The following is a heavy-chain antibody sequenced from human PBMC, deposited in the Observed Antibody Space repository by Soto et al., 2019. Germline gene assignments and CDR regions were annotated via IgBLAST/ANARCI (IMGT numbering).Heavy chain of an antibody. J-gene: IGHJ3*02. CDR3: ARDGQYRPEGFDI. D-gene: IGHD5-12*01. Sequence: EAQLLESGGELIQPGGSLRLSCAASGFTYSSHGMSWVRQAPGKGLEWIAGLSRGGGSTYYADSVKGRFTISRDNSKNTLDLIMNSLRVEDTALFYCARDGQYRPEGFDIWAKGQWSPSLQ. CDR2: LSRGGGST. CDR1: GFTYSSHG. V-gene: IGHV3-23*01.